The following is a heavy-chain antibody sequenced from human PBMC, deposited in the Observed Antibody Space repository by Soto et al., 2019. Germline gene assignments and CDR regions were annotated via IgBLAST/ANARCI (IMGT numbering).Heavy chain of an antibody. V-gene: IGHV3-7*01. J-gene: IGHJ3*02. D-gene: IGHD6-6*01. Sequence: PGGSLRLSCVASGFIFNGAWMNWVRQAPGTGLEWVANIKQDGSEKYYVDSVKGRFTISRDNAKNSLYLQMNSLRAEDTAVYYCARAKYSRDAFDIWGQGTMVTVSS. CDR3: ARAKYSRDAFDI. CDR2: IKQDGSEK. CDR1: GFIFNGAW.